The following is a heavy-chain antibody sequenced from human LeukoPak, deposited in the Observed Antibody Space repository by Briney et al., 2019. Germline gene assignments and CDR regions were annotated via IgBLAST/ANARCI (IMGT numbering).Heavy chain of an antibody. CDR2: INHSGST. J-gene: IGHJ6*03. Sequence: GSLRLSCAASGFAFSSYEMNWVRQAPGKGLEWIGEINHSGSTNYNPSLKNRVTISVDTSKNQFSLKLSSVTAADTAVYYCARGIAAAGTVRYYYYMDVWGKGTTVTVSS. CDR1: GFAFSSYE. D-gene: IGHD6-13*01. CDR3: ARGIAAAGTVRYYYYMDV. V-gene: IGHV4-34*01.